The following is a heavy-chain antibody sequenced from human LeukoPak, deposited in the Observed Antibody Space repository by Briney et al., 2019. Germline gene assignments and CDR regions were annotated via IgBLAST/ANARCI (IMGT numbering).Heavy chain of an antibody. J-gene: IGHJ4*02. CDR2: INQDGSEK. CDR3: ARDRALYDSRRGYYYTEDDY. D-gene: IGHD3-22*01. V-gene: IGHV3-7*01. CDR1: GFSFSSFW. Sequence: PGGSLRLSCAASGFSFSSFWMSWVRQAPGKGLEWVANINQDGSEKYSVDSVKGRFTISRDNAKSSVYLQMNSLGADDTALYYCARDRALYDSRRGYYYTEDDYWGQGTLVTVSS.